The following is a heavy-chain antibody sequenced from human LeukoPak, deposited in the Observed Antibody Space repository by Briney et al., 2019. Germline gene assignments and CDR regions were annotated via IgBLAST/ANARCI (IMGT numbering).Heavy chain of an antibody. D-gene: IGHD7-27*01. CDR3: VRESFSRGDFN. J-gene: IGHJ4*02. CDR2: IKYDGNEK. CDR1: GFIFSTYW. Sequence: PGGSLRLSSAASGFIFSTYWMTWVRQAPGKGLEWVATIKYDGNEKYYVDSVRGRFTISRDNAKNSLYLQMNSLTAEDTAVFYCVRESFSRGDFNWGQGTLVSVSS. V-gene: IGHV3-7*01.